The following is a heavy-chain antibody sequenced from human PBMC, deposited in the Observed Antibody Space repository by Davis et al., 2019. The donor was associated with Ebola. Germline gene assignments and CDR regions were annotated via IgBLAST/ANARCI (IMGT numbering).Heavy chain of an antibody. D-gene: IGHD2-8*02. CDR1: GLDFYKYT. V-gene: IGHV3-21*01. J-gene: IGHJ4*02. CDR3: SRDVAGGPLDY. CDR2: ISANSNFR. Sequence: GSLRLSCTASGLDFYKYTMTWVRQAPGKGLQWVSSISANSNFRYYADSLEGRFTISRDNAKNSLYLQMNSLRAEDTAVYYCSRDVAGGPLDYWGQGTLVTVSS.